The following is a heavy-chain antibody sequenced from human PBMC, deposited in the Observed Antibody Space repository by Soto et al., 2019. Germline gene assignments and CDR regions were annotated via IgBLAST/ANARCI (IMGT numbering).Heavy chain of an antibody. CDR2: IDPSGSYT. V-gene: IGHV5-10-1*01. Sequence: EVQLVQSGAEVKKPGESLRISCKGSGYSFTSYWISWVRQMPGKGLEWMGRIDPSGSYTNYSPSFQGHVTISADKSISTAYLQWSSLKASDTAMYYCARWGYCSGGSCYGFDPWGQGTLVTVSS. D-gene: IGHD2-15*01. J-gene: IGHJ5*02. CDR3: ARWGYCSGGSCYGFDP. CDR1: GYSFTSYW.